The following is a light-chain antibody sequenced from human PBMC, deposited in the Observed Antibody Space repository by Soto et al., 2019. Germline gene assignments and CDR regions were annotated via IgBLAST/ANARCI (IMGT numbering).Light chain of an antibody. CDR1: NSDVGGYNY. J-gene: IGLJ1*01. Sequence: QSALTQPASVSGSPGQSITISCTGTNSDVGGYNYVSWFRQHPGKAPKLVIYDVSNRPSGVYSRLSGAKSGNTASLTSSGLQAEDEADYYCTSYTTSSTLRYVFGTGTKVTVL. CDR2: DVS. V-gene: IGLV2-14*01. CDR3: TSYTTSSTLRYV.